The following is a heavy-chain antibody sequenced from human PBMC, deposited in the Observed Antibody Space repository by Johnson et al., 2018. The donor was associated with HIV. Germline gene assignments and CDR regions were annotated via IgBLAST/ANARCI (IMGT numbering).Heavy chain of an antibody. Sequence: VQLVESGGGLVQPGGSLRLSCAASGFPFSSYAMTWVRQAPGKGLEWVSTIGTAGDTYYPGSVKGRFTISRDNAKNSLYLQMNSLRAEDTAVYYCARANFNYYDSSGPDGHDAFDIWGQGTMVTVSS. V-gene: IGHV3-13*01. CDR1: GFPFSSYA. CDR3: ARANFNYYDSSGPDGHDAFDI. CDR2: IGTAGDT. D-gene: IGHD3-22*01. J-gene: IGHJ3*02.